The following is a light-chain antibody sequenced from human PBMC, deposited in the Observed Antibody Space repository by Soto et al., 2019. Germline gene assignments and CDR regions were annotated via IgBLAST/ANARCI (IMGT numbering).Light chain of an antibody. CDR1: QSISTY. Sequence: EIVLTQSPATLSLSPGERATLSCRASQSISTYLAWYQQKPGQAPRLLIYDASNRATGIPARFSGSGSGTAFTLTISSLEPEDFAVYYCQQSSNWPLTLGGGTKVDIK. V-gene: IGKV3-11*01. CDR2: DAS. CDR3: QQSSNWPLT. J-gene: IGKJ4*01.